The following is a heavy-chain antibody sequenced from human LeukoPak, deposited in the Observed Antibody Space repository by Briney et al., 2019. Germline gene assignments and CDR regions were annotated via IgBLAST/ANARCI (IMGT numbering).Heavy chain of an antibody. D-gene: IGHD6-13*01. CDR3: ARSYSSSWDYYYGMDV. J-gene: IGHJ6*02. CDR1: GFTFSSYW. V-gene: IGHV3-74*01. Sequence: RGGSLRLAWAASGFTFSSYWMRWVRQAPGNVLVWVSRINIDVSSTIYADSRKGRFTISTDNAKNTLYLQMNSLRAEDTAVYYCARSYSSSWDYYYGMDVWGQGTTVTVSS. CDR2: INIDVSST.